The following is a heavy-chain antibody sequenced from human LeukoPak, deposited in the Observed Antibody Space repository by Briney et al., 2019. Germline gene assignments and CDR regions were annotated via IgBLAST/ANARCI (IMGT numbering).Heavy chain of an antibody. Sequence: GASVKVSCKASGGTFSSYAISWVRQAPGQGLEWMGGIIPIFGTANYAQKFQGRVTITADESTRTAYMELSSLRSEDTAVYYCARGETTATVTPDYYYYYGMDVWGKGTTVTVSS. CDR1: GGTFSSYA. V-gene: IGHV1-69*13. CDR3: ARGETTATVTPDYYYYYGMDV. CDR2: IIPIFGTA. D-gene: IGHD4-17*01. J-gene: IGHJ6*04.